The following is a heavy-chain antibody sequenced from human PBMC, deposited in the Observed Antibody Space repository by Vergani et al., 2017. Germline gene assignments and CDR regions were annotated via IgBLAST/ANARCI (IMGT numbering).Heavy chain of an antibody. D-gene: IGHD5-12*01. CDR2: VSGSSATP. Sequence: EVQLLESGGGLAQPGGSLRLSCEASGFSFPGYAMSWVRQAPGKGLKWVSSVSGSSATPYYADSVKGRFIISRDNSKNTLHLQMNSLRADDTAVYYCTKGSRGYTGYFFDYWGQGTLATVSS. J-gene: IGHJ4*02. CDR3: TKGSRGYTGYFFDY. CDR1: GFSFPGYA. V-gene: IGHV3-23*01.